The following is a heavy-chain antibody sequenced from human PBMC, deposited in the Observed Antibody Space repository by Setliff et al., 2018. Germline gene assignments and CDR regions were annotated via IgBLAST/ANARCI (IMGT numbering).Heavy chain of an antibody. CDR3: AREPFPYYFDY. J-gene: IGHJ4*02. CDR1: GFTFSHFW. Sequence: GGSLRLSCAASGFTFSHFWMGWVRQAPGKGLEWVANIKPDGTEEYYVDSVKGRFTISRDNAKNSLYLQMNGLRAEDTAVYYCAREPFPYYFDYWGQGTLVTVSS. V-gene: IGHV3-7*01. CDR2: IKPDGTEE.